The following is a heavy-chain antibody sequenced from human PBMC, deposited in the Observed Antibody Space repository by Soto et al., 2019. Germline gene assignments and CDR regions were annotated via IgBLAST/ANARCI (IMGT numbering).Heavy chain of an antibody. J-gene: IGHJ5*02. V-gene: IGHV3-30*18. CDR3: AKDGTPRVRGVGGNWFDP. CDR1: GFTFSSYG. Sequence: QVQLVESGGGVVQPGRSLRLSCAASGFTFSSYGMHWVRQAPGKGLEWVAVISYDGSNKYYADSVKGRFTISRDNSKNALYLQMKNLKAKDMAADYSAKDGTPRVRGVGGNWFDPWGQGTLVTVSS. D-gene: IGHD3-10*01. CDR2: ISYDGSNK.